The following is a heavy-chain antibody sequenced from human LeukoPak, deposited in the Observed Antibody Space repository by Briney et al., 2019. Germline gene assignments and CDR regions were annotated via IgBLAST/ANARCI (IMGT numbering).Heavy chain of an antibody. CDR1: GLTFRRYA. Sequence: PGCSLRLSCAACGLTFRRYAMSWLGQAAGQGLAWVSAISGRWAATDYTDSVKGRFTITRDKSNNAQYVQMDSLRAEDTAVYYCAKDYAYYYGSGVGGFDYWGQGTLVTVSS. CDR2: ISGRWAAT. J-gene: IGHJ4*02. V-gene: IGHV3-23*01. CDR3: AKDYAYYYGSGVGGFDY. D-gene: IGHD3-10*01.